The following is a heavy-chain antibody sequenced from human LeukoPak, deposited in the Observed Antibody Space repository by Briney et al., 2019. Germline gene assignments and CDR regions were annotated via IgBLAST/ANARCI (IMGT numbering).Heavy chain of an antibody. D-gene: IGHD4-11*01. J-gene: IGHJ4*02. CDR2: IYYSGST. CDR1: GGSISSYY. Sequence: SETLSLTCTVSGGSISSYYWSWIRQPPGKGLEWIGYIYYSGSTNYNPSLKSRVTISLDTSKNQFSLKLSSVTAADTAVYYCARGPTVTTYYFDYWGQGTLVTVSS. V-gene: IGHV4-59*01. CDR3: ARGPTVTTYYFDY.